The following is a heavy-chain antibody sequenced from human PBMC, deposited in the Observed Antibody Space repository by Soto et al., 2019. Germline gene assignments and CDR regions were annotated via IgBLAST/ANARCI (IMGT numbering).Heavy chain of an antibody. CDR2: IYYSGST. D-gene: IGHD3-3*01. CDR1: GGSISSGDYY. CDR3: ARAGGITIFGVVINAFDI. J-gene: IGHJ3*02. Sequence: SETLSLTCTVSGGSISSGDYYWSWIRQPPGKGLEWIGYIYYSGSTYYNPSLKSRVTISVDTSKNQFSLKLSSVTAADTAVYYCARAGGITIFGVVINAFDIWGQGTMVTV. V-gene: IGHV4-30-4*01.